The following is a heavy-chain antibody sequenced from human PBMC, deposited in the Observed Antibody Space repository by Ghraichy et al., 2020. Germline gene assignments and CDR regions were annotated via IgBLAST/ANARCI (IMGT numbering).Heavy chain of an antibody. D-gene: IGHD6-19*01. CDR1: SGSFSAFH. CDR3: ARWAGTAVGFNYWYFDF. J-gene: IGHJ2*01. V-gene: IGHV4-34*01. CDR2: VDHSGST. Sequence: SETLSLTCAVYSGSFSAFHWSWIRQPPGKGLEWIGEVDHSGSTSYNPSLKSRVTISVDTSNNQISLKLTSVTAAYTAVYYCARWAGTAVGFNYWYFDFWGRGTLVTVSS.